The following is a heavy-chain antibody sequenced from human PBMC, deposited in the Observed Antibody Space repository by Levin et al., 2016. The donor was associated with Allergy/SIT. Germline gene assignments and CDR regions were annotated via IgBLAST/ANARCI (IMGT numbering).Heavy chain of an antibody. CDR2: ISWNSGSI. Sequence: GGSLRLSCAASGFTFDDYAMHWVRQAPGKGLEWVSGISWNSGSIGYADSVKGRFTISRDNAKNSLYLQMNSLRAEDTALYYCAKEWLRFNYYGMDVWGQGTTVTVSS. J-gene: IGHJ6*02. CDR1: GFTFDDYA. D-gene: IGHD5-12*01. CDR3: AKEWLRFNYYGMDV. V-gene: IGHV3-9*01.